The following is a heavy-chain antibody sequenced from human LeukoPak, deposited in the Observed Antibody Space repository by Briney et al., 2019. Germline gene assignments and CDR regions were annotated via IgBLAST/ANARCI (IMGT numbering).Heavy chain of an antibody. D-gene: IGHD5-12*01. J-gene: IGHJ4*02. CDR1: GFTFSSYA. Sequence: PGGSLRLSCAASGFTFSSYAMSWVRQAPGKGLEWVSVISSSGSTTYSADTVKGRFSISRDNSKNTLYLQMNSLRAEDTAVYYCAKDEGTSGHHPLDYWGQGTLVTVSS. CDR3: AKDEGTSGHHPLDY. V-gene: IGHV3-23*01. CDR2: ISSSGSTT.